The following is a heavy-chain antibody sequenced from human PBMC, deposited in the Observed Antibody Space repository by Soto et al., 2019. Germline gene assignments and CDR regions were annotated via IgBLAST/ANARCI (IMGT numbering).Heavy chain of an antibody. Sequence: ASVKVSCKASGYTFTTYGISWVRQAPGQGLEWMGWISGYDGHTKYAKKLQGRIIMTTDTSTSTVYMNLRSLRSDDTAVYYCAREGEMPYYYYGLDVWGQGTTVTVSS. CDR3: AREGEMPYYYYGLDV. J-gene: IGHJ6*02. D-gene: IGHD3-16*01. V-gene: IGHV1-18*01. CDR1: GYTFTTYG. CDR2: ISGYDGHT.